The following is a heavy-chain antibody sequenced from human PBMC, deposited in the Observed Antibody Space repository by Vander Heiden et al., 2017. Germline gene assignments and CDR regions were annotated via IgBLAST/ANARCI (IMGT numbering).Heavy chain of an antibody. J-gene: IGHJ4*02. D-gene: IGHD1-26*01. CDR3: AREYRGSQGY. CDR1: GFTFSSYS. Sequence: EVQLVESGGGLVQPGGSLSLSCAASGFTFSSYSMNWVRQAPGKGLEWVSYISSSSSTIYYADSVKGRFIISRDNAKNSLYLQMNSLRDEDTAVYYCAREYRGSQGYWGQGTLVTVSS. CDR2: ISSSSSTI. V-gene: IGHV3-48*02.